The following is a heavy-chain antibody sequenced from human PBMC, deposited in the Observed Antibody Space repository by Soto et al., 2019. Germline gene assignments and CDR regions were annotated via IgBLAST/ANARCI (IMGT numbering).Heavy chain of an antibody. J-gene: IGHJ5*02. CDR2: ISAYNGNT. Sequence: QVQLVQSGAEVKKPGASVKVSRKASGYTFTSYGISWVRQAPGQGLEWMGWISAYNGNTNYAQKLQGRVTMTTDTSTSTAYMELRSLRSDDTAVYYCARVVGPPNHSMRSGSYKRNWFDPWGQGTLVTVSS. V-gene: IGHV1-18*01. CDR3: ARVVGPPNHSMRSGSYKRNWFDP. CDR1: GYTFTSYG. D-gene: IGHD3-10*01.